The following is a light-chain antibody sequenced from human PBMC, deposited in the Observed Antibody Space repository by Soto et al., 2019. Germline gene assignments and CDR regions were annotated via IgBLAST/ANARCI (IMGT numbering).Light chain of an antibody. CDR2: SNT. CDR1: SPNIGSHT. V-gene: IGLV1-44*01. J-gene: IGLJ2*01. Sequence: QSVLTQPPSASGTPGQTIALSCSGGSPNIGSHTVNWYQQLPGTAPRLLIYSNTQRPSGVPDRFSGSKSGTSASLAISGLQSEYEGDYYCAAWDDSLNGVVFGGGTKVTVL. CDR3: AAWDDSLNGVV.